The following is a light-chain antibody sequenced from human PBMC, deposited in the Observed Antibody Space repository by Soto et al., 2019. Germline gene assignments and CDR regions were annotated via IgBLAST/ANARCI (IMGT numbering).Light chain of an antibody. CDR1: NIDSRT. CDR2: DNS. V-gene: IGLV3-21*02. Sequence: SSELTQPPSVSVSPGQTATISCGENNIDSRTVHWYQQKPGQAPLLVVYDNSFRPSGIPNRFSGSNSGNTATLTISRVEAGDEADYYCQVWDNVDDHIYVLGTGTKV. J-gene: IGLJ1*01. CDR3: QVWDNVDDHIYV.